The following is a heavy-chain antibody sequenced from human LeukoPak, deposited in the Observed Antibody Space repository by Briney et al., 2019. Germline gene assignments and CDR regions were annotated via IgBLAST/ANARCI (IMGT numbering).Heavy chain of an antibody. V-gene: IGHV1-2*06. J-gene: IGHJ5*02. Sequence: VASVKVSCKASGYTFTGYYMHWVRQAPGQGLEWMGRINPNSGGTNYAQKFQGRVTMTRDTSISTAYMELSRLRSDDTAVYYCARGSPSSSWYFAGFEPWGQGTLVTVSS. D-gene: IGHD6-13*01. CDR1: GYTFTGYY. CDR3: ARGSPSSSWYFAGFEP. CDR2: INPNSGGT.